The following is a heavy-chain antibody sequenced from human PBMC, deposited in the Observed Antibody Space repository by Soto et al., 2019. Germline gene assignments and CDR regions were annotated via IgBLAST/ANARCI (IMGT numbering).Heavy chain of an antibody. CDR3: AKLVPLRTNTAGEACDI. D-gene: IGHD2-8*02. V-gene: IGHV3-23*01. CDR2: ISGSGGST. Sequence: EVQLLESGGGLVQPGGSLRLSCAASGFTFSSYAMSWVRQAPGKGLEWVSAISGSGGSTYYADSVKGRFTISRDNSKNTVYLQMNSRGAEDTAVYYGAKLVPLRTNTAGEACDIWGQGTMVTVSS. J-gene: IGHJ3*02. CDR1: GFTFSSYA.